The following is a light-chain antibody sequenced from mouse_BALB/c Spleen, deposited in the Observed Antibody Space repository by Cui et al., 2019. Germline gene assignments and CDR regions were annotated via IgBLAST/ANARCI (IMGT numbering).Light chain of an antibody. J-gene: IGKJ5*01. CDR1: SSVSY. V-gene: IGKV4-57*01. CDR2: STS. CDR3: LHRSSST. Sequence: QIILTPFSAIMSASPGEKVTITCSASSSVSYMHWLQQKPGTSPKLWIYSTSNLASGVPARFSGSGSGTSYSLTISRMEAEDAATYYCLHRSSSTFGAGTKLKLK.